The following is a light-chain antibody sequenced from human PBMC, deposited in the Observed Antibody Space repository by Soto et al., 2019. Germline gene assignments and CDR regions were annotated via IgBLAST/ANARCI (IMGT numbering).Light chain of an antibody. Sequence: QSALTQPPSASGTPGQGVAISCSGSSSNMGSNTVNWYQHLPGTAPKLLIYNDNQRPSGVPDRFFGSKSGTSASLAITGLQSEDAADYYCAAWDGSLNHILFGGGTKLTVL. V-gene: IGLV1-44*01. J-gene: IGLJ2*01. CDR3: AAWDGSLNHIL. CDR2: NDN. CDR1: SSNMGSNT.